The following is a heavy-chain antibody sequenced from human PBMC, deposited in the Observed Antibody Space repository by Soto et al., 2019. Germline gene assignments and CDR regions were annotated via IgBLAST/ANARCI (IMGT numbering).Heavy chain of an antibody. D-gene: IGHD1-26*01. V-gene: IGHV4-39*02. Sequence: SETLSLTCTVSGGSISSSSYYWGWIRQPPGKGLEWIGSIYYSGSTYYNPSLKSRVTISVDTSKNQFSLKLSSVTAADTAVYYCARENGGSYTYYYYYGMDVWGQGTTVTVSS. CDR3: ARENGGSYTYYYYYGMDV. CDR1: GGSISSSSYY. CDR2: IYYSGST. J-gene: IGHJ6*02.